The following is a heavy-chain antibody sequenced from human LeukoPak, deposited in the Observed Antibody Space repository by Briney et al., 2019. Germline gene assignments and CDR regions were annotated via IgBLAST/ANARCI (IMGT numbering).Heavy chain of an antibody. CDR2: INAGNGNT. D-gene: IGHD6-13*01. V-gene: IGHV1-3*01. Sequence: ASVKVSCTASGYTFTSYAMHWVRQAPGQRLEWMGWINAGNGNTKYSQKFQGRVTITRDTSASTAYMELSSLRSEDTAVYYCARDQFRQQLAHFDYWGQGTLVTVSS. CDR1: GYTFTSYA. J-gene: IGHJ4*02. CDR3: ARDQFRQQLAHFDY.